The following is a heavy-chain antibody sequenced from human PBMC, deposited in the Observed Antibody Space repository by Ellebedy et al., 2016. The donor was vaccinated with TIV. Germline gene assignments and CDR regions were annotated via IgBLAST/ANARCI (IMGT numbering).Heavy chain of an antibody. V-gene: IGHV4-61*01. CDR2: IYYSGST. J-gene: IGHJ4*02. CDR3: ARDWEDSAGWSYFDY. CDR1: GGSVSSGSYY. D-gene: IGHD6-19*01. Sequence: SETLSLTXTVSGGSVSSGSYYWSWIRQPPGKGLEWIGYIYYSGSTNYNPSLKSRVTISLDTSKNQFSLKLTSVTAADTAVYYCARDWEDSAGWSYFDYWGQGTLVTVSS.